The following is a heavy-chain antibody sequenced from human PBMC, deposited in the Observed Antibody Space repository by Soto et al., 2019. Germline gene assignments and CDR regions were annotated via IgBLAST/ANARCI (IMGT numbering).Heavy chain of an antibody. CDR2: INHSGST. CDR1: GGSFSGYY. Sequence: QVQLQQWGAGLLKPSETLSLTCAVYGGSFSGYYWSWIRQPPGKGLEWIGEINHSGSTNYNPSLKSRVTISVDTSKNQFSLKLSSVTAADTAVYYCARAPGYDFWSGYYLFAFDIWGQGTMVTVSS. CDR3: ARAPGYDFWSGYYLFAFDI. D-gene: IGHD3-3*01. V-gene: IGHV4-34*01. J-gene: IGHJ3*02.